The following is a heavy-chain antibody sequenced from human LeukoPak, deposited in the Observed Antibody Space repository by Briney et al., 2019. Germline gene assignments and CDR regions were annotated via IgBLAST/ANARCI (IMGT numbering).Heavy chain of an antibody. CDR3: AKDTSIGRYCTNGVCSPFDY. J-gene: IGHJ4*02. CDR1: GFTLSSYA. V-gene: IGHV3-23*01. D-gene: IGHD2-8*01. Sequence: GGSLRLSCAASGFTLSSYAMSWVRQAPGKGLEWVSAIGDSGGSTYDADSVKGRFTISRDNSKNTLYLQMNSLRAEDTAVYYCAKDTSIGRYCTNGVCSPFDYWGQGTLVTVSS. CDR2: IGDSGGST.